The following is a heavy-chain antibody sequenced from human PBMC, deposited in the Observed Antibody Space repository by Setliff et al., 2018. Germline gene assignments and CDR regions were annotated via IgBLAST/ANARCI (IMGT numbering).Heavy chain of an antibody. CDR3: ARGLGSYYYYYMDV. D-gene: IGHD7-27*01. CDR1: GYTFASYD. CDR2: MNPNSGNT. V-gene: IGHV1-8*03. Sequence: ASVKVSCKASGYTFASYDTNWVRQATGQGLEWMGWMNPNSGNTGYAQKFQDRVTITRNTSISTAYMELSSLRSEDTAVYYCARGLGSYYYYYMDVWGKGTTVTVSS. J-gene: IGHJ6*03.